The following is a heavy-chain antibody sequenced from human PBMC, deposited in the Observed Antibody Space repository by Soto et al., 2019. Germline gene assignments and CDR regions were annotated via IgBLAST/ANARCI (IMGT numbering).Heavy chain of an antibody. CDR3: VGRDSSVQIDY. D-gene: IGHD3-22*01. CDR1: GFTFSTYW. V-gene: IGHV3-74*01. J-gene: IGHJ4*02. Sequence: EVQLVESGGGLVQPGGSLRLSCAASGFTFSTYWMHWVRQAPGEGLVWVSRISPDGSNTKYADSVKGRFTISRDNAKNTLYLQMNSLRAEDAADSYSVGRDSSVQIDYWGQGTLVTVSS. CDR2: ISPDGSNT.